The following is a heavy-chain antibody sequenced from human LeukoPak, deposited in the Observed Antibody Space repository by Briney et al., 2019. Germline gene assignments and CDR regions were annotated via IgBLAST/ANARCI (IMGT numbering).Heavy chain of an antibody. V-gene: IGHV4-30-4*01. CDR2: IYYSGST. Sequence: SETLSLTCTVSGGSISSGDYYWSWIRQPPGKGLEWIGYIYYSGSTYYNPSLKSRVTISVDTSKNQFSPKLSSVTAADTAVYYCAREGPYGDYRTFWGQGTLVTVSS. CDR1: GGSISSGDYY. J-gene: IGHJ4*02. CDR3: AREGPYGDYRTF. D-gene: IGHD4-17*01.